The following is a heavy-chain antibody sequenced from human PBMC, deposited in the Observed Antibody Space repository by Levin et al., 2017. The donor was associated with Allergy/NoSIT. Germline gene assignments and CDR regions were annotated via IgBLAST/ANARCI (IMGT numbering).Heavy chain of an antibody. CDR2: ISGSGGLT. D-gene: IGHD4-17*01. V-gene: IGHV3-23*01. J-gene: IGHJ4*02. CDR1: GFTFSSYA. CDR3: AKGMTTVTAPFDY. Sequence: QTGGSLRLSCAASGFTFSSYAMSWVRQAPGKGLEWVSGISGSGGLTYNADSVKGRFTISRDNSKNTLYLQMNSLRAEDTAVYYCAKGMTTVTAPFDYWGQGTLVTVSS.